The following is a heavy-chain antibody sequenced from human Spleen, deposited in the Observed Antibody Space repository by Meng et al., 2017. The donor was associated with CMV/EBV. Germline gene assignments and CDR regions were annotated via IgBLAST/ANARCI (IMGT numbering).Heavy chain of an antibody. Sequence: SETLSLTCTVSGGSISIYYWSWIRQPPGKGLEWIGYIYYSGRTNYNPSLKSRFTISVDTSKNQFSLKLSSVTAADTSVYYCAREVRYCSSTSCRRSAFDIWGQGTMVTGSS. V-gene: IGHV4-59*01. CDR1: GGSISIYY. CDR3: AREVRYCSSTSCRRSAFDI. D-gene: IGHD2-2*01. CDR2: IYYSGRT. J-gene: IGHJ3*02.